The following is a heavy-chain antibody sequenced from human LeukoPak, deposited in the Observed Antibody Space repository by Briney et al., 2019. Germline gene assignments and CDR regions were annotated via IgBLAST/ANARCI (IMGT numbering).Heavy chain of an antibody. D-gene: IGHD6-13*01. CDR3: ARAIAAAGTNWLDP. V-gene: IGHV6-1*01. CDR2: TYYRSKWYN. CDR1: GDIVSSNSAA. Sequence: SQTLSLTCAVSGDIVSSNSAAWNWIRQSPSRGLEWLVRTYYRSKWYNDYAISVKSRIIINPDTSKNQFPLQLSSVTPEDTAVYYCARAIAAAGTNWLDPWGQGTLVTVSS. J-gene: IGHJ5*02.